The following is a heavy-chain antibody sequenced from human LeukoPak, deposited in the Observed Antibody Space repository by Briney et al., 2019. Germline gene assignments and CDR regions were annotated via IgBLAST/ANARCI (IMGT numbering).Heavy chain of an antibody. V-gene: IGHV1-18*01. CDR2: ISAYNGNT. J-gene: IGHJ4*02. D-gene: IGHD3-22*01. Sequence: ASVKVSCKASGYTFTSYGISWVRQAPGQGLEWMGWISAYNGNTNYARKLQGRVTMTTDTSTSTAYMELRSLRSDDTAVYYCARELPYYDSSGYPYYFDYWGQGTLVTVSS. CDR1: GYTFTSYG. CDR3: ARELPYYDSSGYPYYFDY.